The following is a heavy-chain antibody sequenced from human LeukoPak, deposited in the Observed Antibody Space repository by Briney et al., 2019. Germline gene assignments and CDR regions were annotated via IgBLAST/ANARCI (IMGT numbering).Heavy chain of an antibody. CDR2: IRYDGSNK. CDR3: AKDWYYYDSSGYSSGPAY. V-gene: IGHV3-30*02. Sequence: PGGSLRLSCAASGFTFSSYGMHWVRQAPGKGLEWVAFIRYDGSNKYYADSVKGRFTISRDNSKNTLYLQMNSLRAEDTAVYYCAKDWYYYDSSGYSSGPAYWGQGTLVTVSS. D-gene: IGHD3-22*01. CDR1: GFTFSSYG. J-gene: IGHJ4*02.